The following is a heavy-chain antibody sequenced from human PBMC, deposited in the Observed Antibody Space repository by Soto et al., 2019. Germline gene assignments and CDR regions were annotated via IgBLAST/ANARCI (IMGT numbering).Heavy chain of an antibody. Sequence: EVQLVESGGGLVKPGGSLRLSCAGSGFSFSSYSMNWVRLAPGKGLEWVSSISSRSGYIYYADSIRGRFTISRDNAKNSLYLKMSRLRAEDTAVYYCAKGTGDFIRSDGFDIWGQGTMVTVSS. CDR1: GFSFSSYS. J-gene: IGHJ3*02. CDR2: ISSRSGYI. CDR3: AKGTGDFIRSDGFDI. V-gene: IGHV3-21*06. D-gene: IGHD4-17*01.